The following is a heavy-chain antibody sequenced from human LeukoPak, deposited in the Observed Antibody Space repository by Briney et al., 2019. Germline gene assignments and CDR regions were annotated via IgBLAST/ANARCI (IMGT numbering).Heavy chain of an antibody. J-gene: IGHJ5*02. CDR2: IYHSGST. V-gene: IGHV4-38-2*02. CDR3: ARDLAYCGGDCYS. Sequence: SXTLSLTCTVSGYSISSGYYWGWIRPPPGKGLEWIGSIYHSGSTYYNPSLKSRVTISVDTSKNQFSLKLSSVTAADTAVYYCARDLAYCGGDCYSWGQGTLVTVSS. D-gene: IGHD2-21*01. CDR1: GYSISSGYY.